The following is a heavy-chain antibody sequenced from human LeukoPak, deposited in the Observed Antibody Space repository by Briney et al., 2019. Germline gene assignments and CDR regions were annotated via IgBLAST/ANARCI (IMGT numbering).Heavy chain of an antibody. J-gene: IGHJ4*02. D-gene: IGHD6-19*01. CDR2: ISGSGGST. V-gene: IGHV3-23*01. CDR1: GFTFSSYA. CDR3: AKKGDSGWVFDY. Sequence: GGSLRLSCAASGFTFSSYAMSWVRQAPGKGLEWVPGISGSGGSTHYADSVKGQFTISRDNSKNTLWLQMNSLRAEDTALYYCAKKGDSGWVFDYWGQGTLVTVSS.